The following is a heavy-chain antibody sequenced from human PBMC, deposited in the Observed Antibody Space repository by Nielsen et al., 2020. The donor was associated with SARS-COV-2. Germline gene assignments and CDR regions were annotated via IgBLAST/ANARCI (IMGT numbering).Heavy chain of an antibody. CDR3: ARNDILTGYSPEY. Sequence: GESLKISCKASGSDFAYHWIGWVRQMPGKGLEWMGFIFPGDSDTKYSPSFQGQVTISVDKSITTAYLQGSSLRASDTAIYYCARNDILTGYSPEYWGQGKMVTVSS. V-gene: IGHV5-51*01. J-gene: IGHJ1*01. CDR1: GSDFAYHW. D-gene: IGHD3-9*01. CDR2: IFPGDSDT.